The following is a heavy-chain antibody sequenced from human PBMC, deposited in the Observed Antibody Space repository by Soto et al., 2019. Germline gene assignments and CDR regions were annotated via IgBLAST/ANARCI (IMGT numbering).Heavy chain of an antibody. J-gene: IGHJ4*02. V-gene: IGHV4-59*08. CDR2: MYHGGST. Sequence: QVQLQESGPGLVKPSETLSLTCTVSGGSISSHYWSWVRQPPGKGLEWITYMYHGGSTNYNPSLKSRVTISVDTSKNQFSLKLSSVTAADTAVYYCARRHISGYYFDYWGQGTLVTVSS. D-gene: IGHD2-15*01. CDR1: GGSISSHY. CDR3: ARRHISGYYFDY.